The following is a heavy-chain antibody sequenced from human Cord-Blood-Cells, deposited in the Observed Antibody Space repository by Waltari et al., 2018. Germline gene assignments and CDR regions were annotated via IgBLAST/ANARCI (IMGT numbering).Heavy chain of an antibody. Sequence: QVQLQQWGAGLLKPSETLSLTCAVYGGSFSGYYWSWIPQPPGKGLEWIGEINHSGSTNYNPSLKSRVTISVDTSKNQFSLKLSSVTAADTAVYYCARWHCSSTSCSPDYYGMDVWGQGTTVTVSS. J-gene: IGHJ6*02. D-gene: IGHD2-2*01. CDR3: ARWHCSSTSCSPDYYGMDV. CDR2: INHSGST. V-gene: IGHV4-34*01. CDR1: GGSFSGYY.